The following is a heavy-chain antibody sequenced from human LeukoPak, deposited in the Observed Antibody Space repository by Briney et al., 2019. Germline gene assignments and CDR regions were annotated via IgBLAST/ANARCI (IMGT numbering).Heavy chain of an antibody. D-gene: IGHD6-6*01. V-gene: IGHV4-34*01. CDR3: ARGSIAARPYDY. J-gene: IGHJ4*02. Sequence: SETLSLTCAVYGGSFSGYYWSWIRQPPGKGLEWIGEINLSGSTNYNPSLRSRVTISVDTSKNQFSLKLSSVTAADTAVYYCARGSIAARPYDYWGQGTLVTVSS. CDR1: GGSFSGYY. CDR2: INLSGST.